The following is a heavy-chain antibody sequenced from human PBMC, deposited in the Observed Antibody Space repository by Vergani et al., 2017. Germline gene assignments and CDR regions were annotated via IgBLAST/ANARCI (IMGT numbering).Heavy chain of an antibody. CDR2: ISYDGTKK. J-gene: IGHJ6*04. CDR1: GFIFSSYG. V-gene: IGHV3-30*18. Sequence: QVQLVESGGGVVQPGRSLRLSCAASGFIFSSYGMHWVRQAPGKGLEWVAVISYDGTKKYYADFVKGRFTISRDNSKNTLYLQMNSLRAEDTAVFYCAKAPRLAASPYYYYGMDVWGKGTTVTVSS. CDR3: AKAPRLAASPYYYYGMDV. D-gene: IGHD6-25*01.